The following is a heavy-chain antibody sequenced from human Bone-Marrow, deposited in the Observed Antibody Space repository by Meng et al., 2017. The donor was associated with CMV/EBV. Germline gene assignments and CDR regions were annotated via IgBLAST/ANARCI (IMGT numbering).Heavy chain of an antibody. CDR1: GFTFKTYT. CDR3: ASGPHFDY. J-gene: IGHJ4*02. Sequence: ETLSLTCAASGFTFKTYTMNWVRQAPGKGLEWVSSISSSSSYIYYADSVKGRFTISRDNAKNSLYLQMNSLRAEDTAVYYCASGPHFDYWGQGTLVTVSS. CDR2: ISSSSSYI. V-gene: IGHV3-21*01.